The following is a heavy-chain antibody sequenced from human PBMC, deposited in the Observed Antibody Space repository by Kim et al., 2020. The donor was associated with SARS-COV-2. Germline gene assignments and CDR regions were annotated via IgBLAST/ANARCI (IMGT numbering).Heavy chain of an antibody. V-gene: IGHV4-34*01. CDR3: AREGEYLGVSWFDP. Sequence: SETLSLTCAVYGGSFSGYYWSWIRQPPGKGLEWIGEINHSGSTNYNPSLKSRVTISVDTSKNQFSLKLSSVTAADTAVYYCAREGEYLGVSWFDPWGQGTLVTVSS. CDR1: GGSFSGYY. CDR2: INHSGST. J-gene: IGHJ5*02. D-gene: IGHD3-16*01.